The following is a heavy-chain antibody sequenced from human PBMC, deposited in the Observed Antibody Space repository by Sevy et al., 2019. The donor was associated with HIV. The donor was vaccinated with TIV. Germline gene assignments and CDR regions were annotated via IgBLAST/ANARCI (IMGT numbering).Heavy chain of an antibody. J-gene: IGHJ4*02. CDR2: ISYDASNK. CDR1: GFTFSSYA. V-gene: IGHV3-30-3*01. Sequence: GGSLRLSCAASGFTFSSYAMHWVRQAPGKGLGWVAVISYDASNKYYADSVKGRLTISRNNSKNTRYLQMNSLIAADTAVYYCARTMITFPGARNDHWGQGTPVTVSS. CDR3: ARTMITFPGARNDH. D-gene: IGHD3-16*01.